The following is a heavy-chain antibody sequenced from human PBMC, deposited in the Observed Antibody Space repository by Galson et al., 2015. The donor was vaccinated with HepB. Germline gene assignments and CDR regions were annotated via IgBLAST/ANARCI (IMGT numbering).Heavy chain of an antibody. CDR2: MNPNSGGT. D-gene: IGHD1-26*01. Sequence: SVKVSCKASGYAFTGHNLHWVRQAPGQGLEWMGLMNPNSGGTNYAQRFQGRVTMTRDTTISTGYLDLSRLNSDDTAVYYCAGGIVGASYAFDIWGQGTMVTVSS. J-gene: IGHJ3*02. CDR1: GYAFTGHN. CDR3: AGGIVGASYAFDI. V-gene: IGHV1-2*06.